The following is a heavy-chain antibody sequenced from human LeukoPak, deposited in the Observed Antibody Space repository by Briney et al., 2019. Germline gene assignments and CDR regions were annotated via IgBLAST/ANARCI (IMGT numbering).Heavy chain of an antibody. D-gene: IGHD1-26*01. V-gene: IGHV4-59*08. CDR3: ARRGASWDWFDP. CDR2: KSYSGST. Sequence: SETLSLTCTVSGGSIGGDHWTWTRQPPGKGLEWIGYKSYSGSTNYNPSLKSRVTISVDTSKNQFSLKLSSVTAADTAVYYCARRGASWDWFDPWGQGTLVTVSS. CDR1: GGSIGGDH. J-gene: IGHJ5*02.